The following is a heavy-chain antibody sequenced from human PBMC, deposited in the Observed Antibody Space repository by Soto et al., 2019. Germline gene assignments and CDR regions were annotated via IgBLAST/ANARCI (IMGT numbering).Heavy chain of an antibody. D-gene: IGHD6-13*01. CDR2: IDYSGSS. CDR3: ARGGREQQLVLGLNWFYP. V-gene: IGHV4-39*01. J-gene: IGHJ5*02. Sequence: QLQLQESGPGLVKPSETLSLTCTVSGGSISSSSYYWGWIRQPPGKGLEWIGSIDYSGSSYYNPSLKSRVTISVDTSKNPFSLKLSSVTAADTAVYYCARGGREQQLVLGLNWFYPWGQGTLVTVSS. CDR1: GGSISSSSYY.